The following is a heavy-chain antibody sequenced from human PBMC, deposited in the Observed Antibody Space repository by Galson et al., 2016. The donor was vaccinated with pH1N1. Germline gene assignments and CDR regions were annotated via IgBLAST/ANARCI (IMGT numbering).Heavy chain of an antibody. CDR1: GFIFNTYS. CDR2: INAAGDIT. CDR3: AKDERQWNVRGAFDV. V-gene: IGHV3-23*01. J-gene: IGHJ3*01. Sequence: SLRLSCAASGFIFNTYSMNWVRQAPGKGLEWVSVINAAGDITNYADSLKGRFTISRDNSKNTLYLQISDVRAEDTAIYFCAKDERQWNVRGAFDVWGPGTMVTVSS. D-gene: IGHD6-19*01.